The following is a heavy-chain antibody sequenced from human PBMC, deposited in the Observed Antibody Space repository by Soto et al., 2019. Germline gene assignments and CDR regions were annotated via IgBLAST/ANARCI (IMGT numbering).Heavy chain of an antibody. CDR3: ARAYYGAADY. D-gene: IGHD4-17*01. CDR1: GFTFSSYS. CDR2: ISSSSSTI. J-gene: IGHJ4*02. Sequence: PGGSLRLSCAASGFTFSSYSMNWVRQAPGKGLEWVSYISSSSSTIYYADSVKGRFTISRDNAKNSLYLQMNSLRAEDTAVYCCARAYYGAADYWGQGTLVTVSS. V-gene: IGHV3-48*01.